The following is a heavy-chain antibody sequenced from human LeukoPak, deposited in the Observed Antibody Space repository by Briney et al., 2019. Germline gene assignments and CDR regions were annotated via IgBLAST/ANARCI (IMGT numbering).Heavy chain of an antibody. V-gene: IGHV1-18*01. J-gene: IGHJ4*02. CDR2: ISAYNGNT. CDR1: GGTFISYA. CDR3: ARGYYYDSSGYYFDY. D-gene: IGHD3-22*01. Sequence: ASVKVSCKASGGTFISYAISWVRQAPGQGLEWMGWISAYNGNTNYAQKLQGRVTMTTDTSTSTAYMELRSLRSDDTAVYYCARGYYYDSSGYYFDYWGQGTWSPSPQ.